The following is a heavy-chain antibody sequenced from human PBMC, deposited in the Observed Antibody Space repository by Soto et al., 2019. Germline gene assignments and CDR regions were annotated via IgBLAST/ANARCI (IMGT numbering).Heavy chain of an antibody. CDR3: AKEPVGPDWYFDL. CDR2: ISYDGSNE. CDR1: GFAFSSYG. J-gene: IGHJ2*01. Sequence: GGSLRLSCAASGFAFSSYGIHWVRQAPGKGLEWVAGISYDGSNEHYTDSVKGRFTISRDNSKNTLYLQMNSLRAEDTAVYNCAKEPVGPDWYFDLWGRGTLVTVSS. V-gene: IGHV3-30*18.